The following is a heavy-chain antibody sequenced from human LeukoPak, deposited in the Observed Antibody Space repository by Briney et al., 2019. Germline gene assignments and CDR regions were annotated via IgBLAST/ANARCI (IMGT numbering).Heavy chain of an antibody. Sequence: ASVKVSCKASGYTFTSYYMHWVRQAPGQGLEWMGIINPSGGSASYAQKFQGRVTMTRDTSTCTVYMELSSLRSEDTAVYYCARDRAEYSSSSHHPHYWGQGTLVTVSS. D-gene: IGHD6-6*01. CDR2: INPSGGSA. J-gene: IGHJ4*02. CDR3: ARDRAEYSSSSHHPHY. CDR1: GYTFTSYY. V-gene: IGHV1-46*01.